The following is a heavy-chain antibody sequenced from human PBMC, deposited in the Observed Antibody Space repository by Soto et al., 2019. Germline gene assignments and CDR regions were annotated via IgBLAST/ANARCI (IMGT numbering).Heavy chain of an antibody. CDR2: MNPNSGNT. V-gene: IGHV1-8*01. CDR1: GYTFATYD. D-gene: IGHD5-12*01. Sequence: QVQLVQSGAEVKTPGASVKVSCKASGYTFATYDINWVRQAPGQGLEWMGWMNPNSGNTGYAQKFQGRLTMTGDTALSIAHMELSSLRNEDTAVYYCARSHGSIFNWLDSWGQGTLVTVSA. J-gene: IGHJ5*01. CDR3: ARSHGSIFNWLDS.